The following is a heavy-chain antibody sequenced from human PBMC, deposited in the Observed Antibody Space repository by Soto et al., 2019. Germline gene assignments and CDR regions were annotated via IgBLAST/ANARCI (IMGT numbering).Heavy chain of an antibody. V-gene: IGHV3-23*01. CDR1: GFTFSSYA. CDR2: ISGSGGST. Sequence: EVQLLESGGGLVQPGGSLRLSCAASGFTFSSYAMSWVRQAPGKGLEWVSAISGSGGSTYYADSVKGRFTISRDNSKNTLYLQMNSLGAEETAVYYCAKNIAVVVAVTFDFWGQGTLGTGSS. CDR3: AKNIAVVVAVTFDF. J-gene: IGHJ4*02. D-gene: IGHD2-15*01.